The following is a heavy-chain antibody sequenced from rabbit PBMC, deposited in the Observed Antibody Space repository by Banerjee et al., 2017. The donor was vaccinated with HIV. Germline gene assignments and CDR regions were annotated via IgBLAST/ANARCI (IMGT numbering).Heavy chain of an antibody. D-gene: IGHD4-2*01. J-gene: IGHJ4*01. CDR3: ARDDFAVSYIYTIYAFSL. CDR2: ISTGDGIT. V-gene: IGHV1S45*01. CDR1: GIDFSTYYY. Sequence: QEQLVESGGGLVQPGGSLTLTCTASGIDFSTYYYIYWVRQAPGKGLEWIACISTGDGITYYASWAKGRFTVSKTSSTTVTLRMTSLTAADTATYFCARDDFAVSYIYTIYAFSLWGPGTLVTVS.